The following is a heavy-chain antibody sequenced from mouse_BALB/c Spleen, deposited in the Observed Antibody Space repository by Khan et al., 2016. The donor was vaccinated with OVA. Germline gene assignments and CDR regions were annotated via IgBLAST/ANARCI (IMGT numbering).Heavy chain of an antibody. CDR2: INPRSGYT. J-gene: IGHJ4*01. V-gene: IGHV1-4*01. Sequence: VQLQESGAELARPGASVRMSCKASGYTFTSNTMHWIKQRPGQGLEWIGYINPRSGYTNYNQNFKDKATLTADKSSSTAYMQLSSLTSEDSAVYYCAGRTTGDTMNSWGQGTSVTVSS. D-gene: IGHD2-14*01. CDR3: AGRTTGDTMNS. CDR1: GYTFTSNT.